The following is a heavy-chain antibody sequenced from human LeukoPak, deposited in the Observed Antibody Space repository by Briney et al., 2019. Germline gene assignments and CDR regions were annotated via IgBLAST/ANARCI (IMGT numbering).Heavy chain of an antibody. CDR1: GFTFSSYW. D-gene: IGHD6-19*01. V-gene: IGHV3-74*01. Sequence: PGGSLRLSCAASGFTFSSYWMHWVRQAPGKGLVWVSRIDSDGSSTIYADSVKGRFTISRDNAKNTLNLQMNSLRAEDTAVYYCAKGNSGWYDYWGQGTLVTVSS. J-gene: IGHJ4*02. CDR2: IDSDGSST. CDR3: AKGNSGWYDY.